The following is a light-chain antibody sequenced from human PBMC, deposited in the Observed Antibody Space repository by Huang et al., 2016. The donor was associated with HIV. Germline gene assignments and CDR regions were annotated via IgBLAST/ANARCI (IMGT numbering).Light chain of an antibody. CDR1: QSVSSN. V-gene: IGKV3-15*01. J-gene: IGKJ1*01. Sequence: EIVMTQSPATLSVSPGESATLSCRASQSVSSNLAWYQQKPGQAPRLLIYGASTRATYIPGRFSGSGSGTEFTLTISSLQSEDFALYYCQQFNNWPRTFGQGTKVEIK. CDR3: QQFNNWPRT. CDR2: GAS.